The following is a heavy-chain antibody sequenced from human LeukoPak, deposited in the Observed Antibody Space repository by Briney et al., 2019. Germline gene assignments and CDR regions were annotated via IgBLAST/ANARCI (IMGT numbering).Heavy chain of an antibody. V-gene: IGHV3-30*02. CDR2: IRYDGTKQ. J-gene: IGHJ4*02. CDR1: GFTFSNHG. CDR3: AKGFSTTESALDY. Sequence: GGSLRLSCAASGFTFSNHGMQWVRQAPGKGLEWVAFIRYDGTKQFYADSVKGRCTISRDNSKNTLYLQMNNLRAEDTAVYYCAKGFSTTESALDYWGQGTLVTVSS. D-gene: IGHD4-11*01.